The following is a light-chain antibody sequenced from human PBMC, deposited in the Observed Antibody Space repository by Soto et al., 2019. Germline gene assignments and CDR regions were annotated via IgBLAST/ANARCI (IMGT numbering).Light chain of an antibody. CDR1: SSDVGRYNY. CDR2: DVT. Sequence: QSALTQPPSASGSPGQSVTISCTGTSSDVGRYNYISWYQQRPGKAPKLMIYDVTKRPSGVPDRFSGSKSANTASLTISGLQAEDEADYYCCSYAGSYTFVFGTGTKVTV. V-gene: IGLV2-11*01. J-gene: IGLJ1*01. CDR3: CSYAGSYTFV.